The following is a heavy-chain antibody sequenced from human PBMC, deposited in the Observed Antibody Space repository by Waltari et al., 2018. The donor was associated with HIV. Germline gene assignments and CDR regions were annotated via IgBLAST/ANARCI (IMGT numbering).Heavy chain of an antibody. V-gene: IGHV3-74*01. J-gene: IGHJ6*02. Sequence: VQLVESGGGLVQPGGSLRLSCSASGFTFSSYWMHWVRQAPGKGRVWVSGINRDGSTIRYADSVKGRFTISRDNAKNTLYLQMNSLRAEDTALYYCARGQYYSMDVWGQGTTVTVSS. CDR1: GFTFSSYW. D-gene: IGHD3-10*01. CDR3: ARGQYYSMDV. CDR2: INRDGSTI.